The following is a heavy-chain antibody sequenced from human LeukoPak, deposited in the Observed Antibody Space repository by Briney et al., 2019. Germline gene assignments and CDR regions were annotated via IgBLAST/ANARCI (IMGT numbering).Heavy chain of an antibody. J-gene: IGHJ5*02. CDR3: ARVEGSGWHRRLHWFDA. Sequence: GGALRLSCAAPAVTFRNDGMHWGRQAPGKGRERGSFIRYDGGNKNYAESVKGRFTISRDNPKNTLYLQINSLRAEDTAVYYCARVEGSGWHRRLHWFDAWGQGGLVPVSS. D-gene: IGHD6-19*01. CDR1: AVTFRNDG. CDR2: IRYDGGNK. V-gene: IGHV3-30*02.